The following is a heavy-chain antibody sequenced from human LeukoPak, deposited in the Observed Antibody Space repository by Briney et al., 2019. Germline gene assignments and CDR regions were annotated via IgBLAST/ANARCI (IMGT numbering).Heavy chain of an antibody. CDR3: ANGDYDLDY. D-gene: IGHD4-17*01. CDR1: GFPVSSNY. V-gene: IGHV3-53*01. J-gene: IGHJ4*02. Sequence: PGGSLRLSCAASGFPVSSNYMSWVRQAPGKGLEWVSVIYSGGSTYYADSVKGRFTISRDNSKNTLYLQMNSLRAEDTAVYYCANGDYDLDYWGQGTLVTVSS. CDR2: IYSGGST.